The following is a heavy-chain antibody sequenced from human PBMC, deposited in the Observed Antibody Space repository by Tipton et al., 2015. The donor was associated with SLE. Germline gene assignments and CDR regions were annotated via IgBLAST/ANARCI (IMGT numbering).Heavy chain of an antibody. Sequence: TLSLTCTVSGDSINNHFGSWIRQSPGKGLEWIGEINHSGSTNYNPSLKSRVTISVDTSKNQFSLKLSSVTAADTAVYYCARGTGIDSYYHHCYDIDVWGKGTTVTVSS. CDR2: INHSGST. D-gene: IGHD3-10*01. J-gene: IGHJ6*03. CDR3: ARGTGIDSYYHHCYDIDV. CDR1: GDSINNHF. V-gene: IGHV4-34*01.